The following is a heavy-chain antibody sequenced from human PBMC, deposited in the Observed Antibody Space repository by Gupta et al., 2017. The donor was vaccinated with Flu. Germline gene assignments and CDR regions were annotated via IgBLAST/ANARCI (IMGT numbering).Heavy chain of an antibody. CDR1: GDSVSSNSAA. CDR2: TYYRSKWYN. D-gene: IGHD6-13*01. Sequence: QVQLQQSGPGLVKPSQTLSLTCAISGDSVSSNSAAWNWIRQSPSRGLEWLGRTYYRSKWYNDYAVSVKSRITINPDTSKNQFSLQLNSVTPEDTAVYYCARGRIAAAGNYYYYYGMDVWGQGTTVTVSS. J-gene: IGHJ6*02. V-gene: IGHV6-1*01. CDR3: ARGRIAAAGNYYYYYGMDV.